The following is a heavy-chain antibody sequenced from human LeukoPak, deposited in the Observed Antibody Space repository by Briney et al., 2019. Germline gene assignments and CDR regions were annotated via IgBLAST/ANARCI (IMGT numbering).Heavy chain of an antibody. CDR1: GYIFTDYY. CDR3: ARDGSGSYVY. CDR2: INPNSGGT. Sequence: ASVTVSCKASGYIFTDYYMHWVRQAPGQELGWMGRINPNSGGTNYAQKFQGRVTMTRDTSISTAYMELSRLRSDDTAVYYCARDGSGSYVYWGQGTLVTVSS. V-gene: IGHV1/OR15-1*04. J-gene: IGHJ4*02. D-gene: IGHD3-10*01.